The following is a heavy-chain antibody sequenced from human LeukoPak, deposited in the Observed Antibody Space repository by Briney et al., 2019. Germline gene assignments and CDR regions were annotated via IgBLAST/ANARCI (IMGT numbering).Heavy chain of an antibody. J-gene: IGHJ5*02. V-gene: IGHV2-5*02. CDR2: IYWDDDK. D-gene: IGHD3-10*01. CDR1: GFSLSTSGVG. Sequence: SGPTLVKPTQTLTLTCTFSGFSLSTSGVGVGWIRQPSGKALEWLALIYWDDDKRYSPSLKSRLTITKDTSKNQVVLTMTNMDPVDTATYYCAHVAGFGPLRWFDPWGQGTLVTVSS. CDR3: AHVAGFGPLRWFDP.